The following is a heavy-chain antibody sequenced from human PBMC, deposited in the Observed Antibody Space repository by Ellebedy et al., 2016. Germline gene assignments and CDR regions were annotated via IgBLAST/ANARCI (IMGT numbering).Heavy chain of an antibody. CDR3: AKADYGSAGLNWHFDL. CDR2: ISWNSGNI. Sequence: LSLTCAASGFTFSDYYMSWIRQAPGKGLEWVSGISWNSGNIDYADSVKGRFIISRDNAKSSLYLQMTSPRPEDTALYYCAKADYGSAGLNWHFDLWGHGTLVTVSS. D-gene: IGHD3-10*01. CDR1: GFTFSDYY. J-gene: IGHJ2*01. V-gene: IGHV3-9*01.